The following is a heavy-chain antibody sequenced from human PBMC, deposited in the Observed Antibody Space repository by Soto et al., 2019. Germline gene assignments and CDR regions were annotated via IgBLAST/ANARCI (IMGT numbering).Heavy chain of an antibody. D-gene: IGHD2-21*02. J-gene: IGHJ4*02. V-gene: IGHV5-51*01. CDR1: GYRFSTYW. CDR2: IYPADSDT. CDR3: ARRGVTYSFDY. Sequence: PGESLKISCKGSGYRFSTYWIGCVRQMPGEGLEWMGIIYPADSDTTYSPSFQGRVTISADRSISTAYLQWSSLKASDSAMYYCARRGVTYSFDYWGQGTQVTFS.